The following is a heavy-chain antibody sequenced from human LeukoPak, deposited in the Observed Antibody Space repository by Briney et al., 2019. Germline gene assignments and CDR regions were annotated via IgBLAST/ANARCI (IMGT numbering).Heavy chain of an antibody. CDR2: IWYDGSNK. J-gene: IGHJ6*04. Sequence: GRSLRLSCAASGFTFSSYGMHWVRQAPGKGLEWVAVIWYDGSNKYYADSVKGRFTISRDNSKNTLYLQMNSLRAEDTAVYYCARYSSGWTRGVYYYYYGMDVWGKGTTVTVSS. V-gene: IGHV3-33*01. D-gene: IGHD6-19*01. CDR1: GFTFSSYG. CDR3: ARYSSGWTRGVYYYYYGMDV.